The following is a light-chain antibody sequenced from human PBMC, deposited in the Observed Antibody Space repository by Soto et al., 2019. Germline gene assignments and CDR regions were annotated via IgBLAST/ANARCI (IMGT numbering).Light chain of an antibody. J-gene: IGKJ1*01. Sequence: DIQMTQAPSTLSGSVGDRVTITCRASQTISSWLAWYQQKPGKAPKLLIYTASTLKSGVPSRFSGSGSGTEFTLTISSLQPDELATYYCQHYNSYSEAFGQGTKVELK. CDR1: QTISSW. CDR3: QHYNSYSEA. CDR2: TAS. V-gene: IGKV1-5*03.